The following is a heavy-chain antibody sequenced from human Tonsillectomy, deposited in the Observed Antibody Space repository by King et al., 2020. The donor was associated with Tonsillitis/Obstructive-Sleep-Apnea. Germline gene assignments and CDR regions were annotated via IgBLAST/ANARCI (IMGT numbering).Heavy chain of an antibody. CDR3: ARDIGYLLYLDY. J-gene: IGHJ4*02. CDR2: ISYDVNNK. V-gene: IGHV3-30*04. CDR1: GFTFITYA. Sequence: VQLVESGGGVVQPGRSLRLSCAASGFTFITYAMHWVRQAPGKGLEWVAFISYDVNNKYYADSVKGRFTISRDNSKNTLYLQMHSLRAEDTAVYYCARDIGYLLYLDYWGQGTLVTVSS. D-gene: IGHD3-10*01.